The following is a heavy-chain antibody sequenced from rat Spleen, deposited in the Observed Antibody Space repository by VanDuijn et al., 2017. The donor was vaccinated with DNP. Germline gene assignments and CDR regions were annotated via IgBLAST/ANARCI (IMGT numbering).Heavy chain of an antibody. J-gene: IGHJ4*01. CDR1: GYSISRTY. CDR3: ARWSGYYDDIYYYHYGLDA. V-gene: IGHV3-1*01. CDR2: ISYSGTT. Sequence: EVQLQESGPGLLKPSQSLSLTCSVTGYSISRTYWGWFRKFPGNKMEWIGHISYSGTTSYHPSLKSRISITRDTSKNQFFLQVNSVTTEDTATYYCARWSGYYDDIYYYHYGLDAWGQGTSVTVSS. D-gene: IGHD1-12*02.